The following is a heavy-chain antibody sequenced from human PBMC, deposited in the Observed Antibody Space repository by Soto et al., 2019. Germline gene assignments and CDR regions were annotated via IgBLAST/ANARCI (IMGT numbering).Heavy chain of an antibody. CDR3: ARAYDIFTFDY. CDR2: IYYSGST. D-gene: IGHD3-9*01. V-gene: IGHV4-31*03. J-gene: IGHJ4*02. CDR1: GGSISSGGYY. Sequence: QVQLQESGPGLVKPSQTLSLTCTVSGGSISSGGYYWSWIRQHPGKGLEWIGYIYYSGSTYYNPSQKRRVIIAVNTSKHPFSLKLNSVTAANTAVDYCARAYDIFTFDYWGQGTPVTVSS.